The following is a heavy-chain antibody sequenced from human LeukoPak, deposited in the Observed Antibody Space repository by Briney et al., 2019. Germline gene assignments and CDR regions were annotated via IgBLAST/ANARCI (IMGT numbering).Heavy chain of an antibody. CDR1: GYIFTNYW. D-gene: IGHD3-9*01. CDR2: IYPGDSDT. CDR3: ARLPGYVSYYFDY. J-gene: IGHJ4*02. V-gene: IGHV5-51*01. Sequence: GESLKISCKGSGYIFTNYWIGWVRQMPGKGLECMGIIYPGDSDTRYSPSFQGQVTISADKSISTAYLQWSSLKASDTAMYYCARLPGYVSYYFDYWGQGTLVTVSS.